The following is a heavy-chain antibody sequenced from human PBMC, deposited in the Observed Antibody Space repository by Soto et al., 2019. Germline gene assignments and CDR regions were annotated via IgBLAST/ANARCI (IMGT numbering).Heavy chain of an antibody. D-gene: IGHD5-12*01. CDR3: ARARDGYNYYFDY. V-gene: IGHV3-30-3*01. Sequence: QVQLVESGGGVVQPGRSLRLSCAASGFTFSSYAMHWVRQAPGKGLEWVAVISYDGSNKYYADYVKGRFTISRDNSKNTLYLQMISLRAEDTAVYYCARARDGYNYYFDYWGQGTLVTVSS. J-gene: IGHJ4*02. CDR1: GFTFSSYA. CDR2: ISYDGSNK.